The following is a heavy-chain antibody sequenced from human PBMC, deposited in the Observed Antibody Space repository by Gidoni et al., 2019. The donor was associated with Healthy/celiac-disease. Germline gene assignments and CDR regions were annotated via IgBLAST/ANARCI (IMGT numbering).Heavy chain of an antibody. CDR3: TTGPGAYYFDY. J-gene: IGHJ4*02. V-gene: IGHV3-15*01. Sequence: EVQLVESGGGLVKPGGSLRLSCAASVFPFSNAWMSWVRQAPGKGLEWVGRIKSKTDGGTTDYAAPVKGRFTISRDDSKNTLYLQMNSLKTEDTAVYYCTTGPGAYYFDYWGQGTLVTVSS. CDR2: IKSKTDGGTT. CDR1: VFPFSNAW. D-gene: IGHD7-27*01.